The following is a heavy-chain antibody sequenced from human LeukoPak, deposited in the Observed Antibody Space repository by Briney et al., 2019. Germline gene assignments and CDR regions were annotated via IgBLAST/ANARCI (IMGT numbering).Heavy chain of an antibody. CDR1: GFTFSSYD. CDR3: ARVLTGYYIVDY. J-gene: IGHJ4*02. Sequence: GGSLRLSCAASGFTFSSYDVNWIRQAPGKGLEWVSYNSSRGSTIYYADSVKGRFTISRGNAKNSLYLEMNSLRAEDTAVYYCARVLTGYYIVDYWGQGTLVTVSS. CDR2: NSSRGSTI. D-gene: IGHD3-9*01. V-gene: IGHV3-48*03.